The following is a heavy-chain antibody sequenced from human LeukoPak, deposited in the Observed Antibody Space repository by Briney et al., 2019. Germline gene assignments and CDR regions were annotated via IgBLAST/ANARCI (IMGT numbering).Heavy chain of an antibody. CDR2: IYYSGTT. J-gene: IGHJ6*02. CDR3: ARDGPLDYGDYGYYYYYYGMDV. Sequence: SETLSLTCTVSGGSISSYYWSWIRQPPGKGLEWIGYIYYSGTTNYNPSLKSRVTISVDTSKNQFSLKLSSVTAADTAVYYCARDGPLDYGDYGYYYYYYGMDVWGQGTTVTVSS. V-gene: IGHV4-59*01. CDR1: GGSISSYY. D-gene: IGHD4-17*01.